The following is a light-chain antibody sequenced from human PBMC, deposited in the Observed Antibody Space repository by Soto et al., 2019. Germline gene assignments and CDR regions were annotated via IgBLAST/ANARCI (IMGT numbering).Light chain of an antibody. Sequence: QSALTQPASVFGSPGQSITISCTGTSSDVGGYNYVSWYQQHPGKAPKVMIYDVSNQPSGVSNRFSGSKSGNTASLTISGLQAEDEADYYCSSYTSSSTQVFGTGTKLTVL. CDR1: SSDVGGYNY. J-gene: IGLJ1*01. V-gene: IGLV2-14*03. CDR3: SSYTSSSTQV. CDR2: DVS.